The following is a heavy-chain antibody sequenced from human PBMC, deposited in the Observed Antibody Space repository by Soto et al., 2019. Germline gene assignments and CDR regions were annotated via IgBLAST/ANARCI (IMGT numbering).Heavy chain of an antibody. Sequence: GGSMILSCAASGFPFSSYAMSWVRQDPGKGLEWVAVISYDGSNKYYADSVKGRFTISRDNSKNTLYLQMNSLRAEDTAVYYCAKDQSSGWYKGYFDYWGQGTLVTVSS. CDR3: AKDQSSGWYKGYFDY. D-gene: IGHD6-19*01. J-gene: IGHJ4*02. V-gene: IGHV3-30*18. CDR1: GFPFSSYA. CDR2: ISYDGSNK.